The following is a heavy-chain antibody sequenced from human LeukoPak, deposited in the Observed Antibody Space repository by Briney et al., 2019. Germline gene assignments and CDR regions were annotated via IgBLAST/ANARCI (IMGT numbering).Heavy chain of an antibody. D-gene: IGHD6-19*01. J-gene: IGHJ3*02. V-gene: IGHV4-34*01. Sequence: PSETLSLTCAVYGGSFSGYYWSWIRQPPGKGLEWIGEINHSGSTNYNPSLKSQVTISVDTSKNQFSLKLSSVTAADTAVYYCARVPLAVAGTNAFDIWGQGTMVTVSS. CDR3: ARVPLAVAGTNAFDI. CDR1: GGSFSGYY. CDR2: INHSGST.